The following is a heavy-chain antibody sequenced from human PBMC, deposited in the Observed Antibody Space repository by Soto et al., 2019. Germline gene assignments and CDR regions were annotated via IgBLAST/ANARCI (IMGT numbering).Heavy chain of an antibody. CDR2: IYYSGST. V-gene: IGHV4-30-4*01. CDR1: GGYISSGDYY. D-gene: IGHD2-8*01. J-gene: IGHJ6*02. CDR3: ARDGVSFGGMDV. Sequence: SETQSLTCTVAGGYISSGDYYWSWIHQPPGKGLEWIGYIYYSGSTYYNPSLKSRVTISVDTSKNQFSLKLSSVTAADTAVYYCARDGVSFGGMDVWGQGTTVTVSS.